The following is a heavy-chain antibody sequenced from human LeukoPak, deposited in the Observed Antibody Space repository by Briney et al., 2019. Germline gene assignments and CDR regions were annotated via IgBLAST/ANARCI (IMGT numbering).Heavy chain of an antibody. CDR1: GYTFTGYY. V-gene: IGHV1-2*02. J-gene: IGHJ3*02. Sequence: ASVKVSCKASGYTFTGYYMHWVRQAHGQGLEWMGWINPNSGGTNYAQKFQGRVTMTRDTSISTAYMELSRLRSDDTAVYYCASDWGLSQLEYCSNTNCYMGAFDIWGQRTMVTVSS. CDR3: ASDWGLSQLEYCSNTNCYMGAFDI. D-gene: IGHD2-2*02. CDR2: INPNSGGT.